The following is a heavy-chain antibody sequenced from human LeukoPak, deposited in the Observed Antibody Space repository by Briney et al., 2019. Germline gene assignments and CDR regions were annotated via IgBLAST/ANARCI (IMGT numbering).Heavy chain of an antibody. CDR2: ISYDGSNK. D-gene: IGHD6-6*01. CDR3: ARRAARFDWGVSYYYGMDV. J-gene: IGHJ6*02. V-gene: IGHV3-30-3*01. CDR1: GFTFSSHA. Sequence: GGSLRLSCAASGFTFSSHAMHWVRQAPGKGLEWVAVISYDGSNKYYADSVKGRFTISRDNSKNTLYLQMNSLRAEDTAVYYCARRAARFDWGVSYYYGMDVWGQGTTVTVSS.